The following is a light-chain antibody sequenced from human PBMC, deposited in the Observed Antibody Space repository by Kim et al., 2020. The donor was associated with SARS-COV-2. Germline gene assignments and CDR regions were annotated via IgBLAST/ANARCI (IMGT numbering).Light chain of an antibody. CDR2: AAS. CDR1: QSISTY. J-gene: IGKJ4*01. Sequence: DIQMTQSPSSLAASVGDRVTIACRAGQSISTYLNWYQQKPGKAPKLLIYAASTLQSGVPPRFSGSGSGTDFTLTISSLQPEDFATYYCQQSHTAPLLTFGGGTKLEI. V-gene: IGKV1-39*01. CDR3: QQSHTAPLLT.